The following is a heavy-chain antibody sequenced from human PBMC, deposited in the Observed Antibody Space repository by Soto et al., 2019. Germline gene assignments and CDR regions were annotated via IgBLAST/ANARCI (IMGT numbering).Heavy chain of an antibody. J-gene: IGHJ4*02. Sequence: AGGSLILSCAASGFTFSNAWMNWVRQAPGKGLEWVGRIKSKTDGGTTDYAAPVKGRFTISRDDSKNTLYLQMNTLKTEDTAFYYCTTGHPAAGTGSYWGQGTLVTVSS. CDR3: TTGHPAAGTGSY. D-gene: IGHD6-13*01. CDR2: IKSKTDGGTT. CDR1: GFTFSNAW. V-gene: IGHV3-15*07.